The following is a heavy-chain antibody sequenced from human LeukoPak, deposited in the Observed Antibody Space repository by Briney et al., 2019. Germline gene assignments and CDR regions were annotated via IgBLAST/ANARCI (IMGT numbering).Heavy chain of an antibody. Sequence: PGGSLRLSCAASGFTFSSYGMHWVRQAPGKGLEWVAFIRYDGSNKYYADSVKGRFTISRDNSKNTLYLQMNSLRAEDTAVYYCASDLDGITIFGVVTTPDDYWGQGTLVTVSS. J-gene: IGHJ4*02. CDR2: IRYDGSNK. CDR3: ASDLDGITIFGVVTTPDDY. D-gene: IGHD3-3*01. CDR1: GFTFSSYG. V-gene: IGHV3-30*02.